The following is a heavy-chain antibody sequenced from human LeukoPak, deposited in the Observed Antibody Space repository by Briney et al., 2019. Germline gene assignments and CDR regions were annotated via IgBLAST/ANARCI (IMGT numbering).Heavy chain of an antibody. V-gene: IGHV3-23*01. CDR3: AKADTGGNYFDH. Sequence: GGSLRLSCVASGFTFSSCAMSWVRQAPGKGLEWVSAIDVGGGNTYYADSVKGRFTFSRDNFKNTLHLQMNSLRAEDTAVCYCAKADTGGNYFDHWGQGTLVTVSS. CDR2: IDVGGGNT. J-gene: IGHJ4*02. D-gene: IGHD1-26*01. CDR1: GFTFSSCA.